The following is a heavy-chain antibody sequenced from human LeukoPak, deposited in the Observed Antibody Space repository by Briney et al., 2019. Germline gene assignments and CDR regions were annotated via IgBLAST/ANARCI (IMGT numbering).Heavy chain of an antibody. CDR2: ISAYNGNT. CDR1: GYTFTSYG. CDR3: ARNERYGDTRLYHFDY. Sequence: ASVKVSCKASGYTFTSYGISWVRQAPGQGLEWMGWISAYNGNTNYAQKLQGRVTMTTDTSTSTAYMEMGSLRSEDTAVYFCARNERYGDTRLYHFDYWGQGTLVTVSS. V-gene: IGHV1-18*01. D-gene: IGHD4-17*01. J-gene: IGHJ4*02.